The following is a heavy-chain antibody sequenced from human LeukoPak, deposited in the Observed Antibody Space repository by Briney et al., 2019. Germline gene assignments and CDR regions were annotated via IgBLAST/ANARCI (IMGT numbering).Heavy chain of an antibody. J-gene: IGHJ3*01. CDR3: AMKAVPRPRLYDAFDF. D-gene: IGHD2-2*02. V-gene: IGHV3-53*01. CDR2: IYSGGST. CDR1: GFTVSSNY. Sequence: PGGSLRLSCAASGFTVSSNYMSWVRQAPGKGLEWVSVIYSGGSTYYGDSVKGRFTISRDNSKNMVYLQMNSLRADDTAVYYCAMKAVPRPRLYDAFDFWGQGTVVTVSS.